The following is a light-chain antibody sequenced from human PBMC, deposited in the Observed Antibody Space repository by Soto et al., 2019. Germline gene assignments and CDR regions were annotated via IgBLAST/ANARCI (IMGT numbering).Light chain of an antibody. J-gene: IGLJ2*01. V-gene: IGLV2-8*01. CDR3: SSYARRNNLL. CDR2: EVT. CDR1: SSDIGDYDY. Sequence: QSVLTQSPSASGSPGQSVTISCTGTSSDIGDYDYVSWYQQHPGKAPKLIIYEVTKRPSGVPDRFSGSKSGNSASLTVSGLQAEDEGDYFCSSYARRNNLLFGGGTKLTVL.